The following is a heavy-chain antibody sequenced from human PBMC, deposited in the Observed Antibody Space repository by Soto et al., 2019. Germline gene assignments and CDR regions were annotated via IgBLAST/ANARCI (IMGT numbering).Heavy chain of an antibody. CDR3: ARIGTLDWIDDY. J-gene: IGHJ4*02. Sequence: QVQLVQSGAEVKKPGSSVKVSCKASGGTFRSYVTSWVRQAPGQGLEWLGGIIPMYGTTYYAQTFQGRVTLSADESMSTAFMELSSLRSEDTAVYYCARIGTLDWIDDYWGQGTLVTVSS. V-gene: IGHV1-69*12. D-gene: IGHD1-1*01. CDR1: GGTFRSYV. CDR2: IIPMYGTT.